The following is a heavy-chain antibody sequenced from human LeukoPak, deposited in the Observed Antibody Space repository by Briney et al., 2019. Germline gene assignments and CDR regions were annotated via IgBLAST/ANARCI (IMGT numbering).Heavy chain of an antibody. CDR3: ARDLWDYSDNHDYYYPLKY. J-gene: IGHJ1*01. Sequence: GGSLRLSCESSGFTFSRYAMHWVRQAPGEGLQWVAVISYDGSNERYADTVKGRFTVSRDNSRNTLFLQMKSLRAEDTAVYYCARDLWDYSDNHDYYYPLKYWGQGTLVTVSS. CDR1: GFTFSRYA. CDR2: ISYDGSNE. V-gene: IGHV3-30*04. D-gene: IGHD3-22*01.